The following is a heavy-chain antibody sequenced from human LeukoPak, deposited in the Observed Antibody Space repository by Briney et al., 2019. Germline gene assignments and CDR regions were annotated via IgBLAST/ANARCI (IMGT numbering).Heavy chain of an antibody. CDR3: ARGNWAEDGYFDY. D-gene: IGHD7-27*01. CDR1: GFTFSSYA. Sequence: GGSLRLSCAASGFTFSSYAMSWVRQAPGKGLEWVSAISGSGGSTYYADSVKGRFTISRDNAKNSLYLQMNSLRAEDTAVYYCARGNWAEDGYFDYWGQGTLVTVSS. J-gene: IGHJ4*02. CDR2: ISGSGGST. V-gene: IGHV3-23*01.